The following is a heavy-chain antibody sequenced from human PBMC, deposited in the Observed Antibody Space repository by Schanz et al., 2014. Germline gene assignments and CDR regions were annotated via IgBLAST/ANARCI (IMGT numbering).Heavy chain of an antibody. CDR2: ITSFNVKT. CDR1: GYTFSSYG. V-gene: IGHV1-18*01. D-gene: IGHD3-10*01. Sequence: QVQLVQSGGEVKKPGASVKVSCKASGYTFSSYGISWVRQAPGLGLEWMGWITSFNVKTNSAQSFQGRVSLTTETARGTADMELRSRRSGETAVYYCARGAITMLRGVGGLDVWGQGTAVTVSS. CDR3: ARGAITMLRGVGGLDV. J-gene: IGHJ6*02.